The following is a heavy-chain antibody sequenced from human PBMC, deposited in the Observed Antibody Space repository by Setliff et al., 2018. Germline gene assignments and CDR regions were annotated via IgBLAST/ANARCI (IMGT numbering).Heavy chain of an antibody. Sequence: ASVKVSCKVSGYTFTDYYMHWVQQAPGKGLEWMGLVDPEDGETIYAEKFQDRVTITRDMSTSTAYMELSSLRSEDTAVYYCAKLAAAGSISYWGQGTLVTVSS. CDR1: GYTFTDYY. V-gene: IGHV1-69-2*01. D-gene: IGHD6-13*01. CDR2: VDPEDGET. CDR3: AKLAAAGSISY. J-gene: IGHJ4*02.